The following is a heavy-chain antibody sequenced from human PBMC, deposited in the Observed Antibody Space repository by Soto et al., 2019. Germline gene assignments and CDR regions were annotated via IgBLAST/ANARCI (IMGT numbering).Heavy chain of an antibody. CDR1: GFTFSSYA. Sequence: PGGSLRLSCAASGFTFSSYAMHWVRQAPGKGLEWVAVISYDGSNKYYADSVKGRFTISRDNSKNTLYLQMSSLRSEDTAVYYCARGDFWSGYSVRTSGYYYYGMDVWGQGTTVTVSS. D-gene: IGHD3-3*01. CDR3: ARGDFWSGYSVRTSGYYYYGMDV. J-gene: IGHJ6*02. CDR2: ISYDGSNK. V-gene: IGHV3-30-3*01.